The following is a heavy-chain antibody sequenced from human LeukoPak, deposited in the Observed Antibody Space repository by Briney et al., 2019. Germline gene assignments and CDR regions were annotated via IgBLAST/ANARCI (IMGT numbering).Heavy chain of an antibody. J-gene: IGHJ5*02. D-gene: IGHD3-10*01. CDR2: INAGNGNT. CDR3: ARVITMVRGVTIPPGLDP. V-gene: IGHV1-3*01. Sequence: ASVKVSCKASGYTFTSYAMHWVRQAPGQRLEWMGLINAGNGNTKYSQKFQGRVTITRDTSASTAYMELSSLRSEDTAVYYCARVITMVRGVTIPPGLDPWGQGTLVTVSS. CDR1: GYTFTSYA.